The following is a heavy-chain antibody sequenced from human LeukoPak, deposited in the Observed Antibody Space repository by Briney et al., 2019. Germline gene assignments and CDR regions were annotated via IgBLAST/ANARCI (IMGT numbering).Heavy chain of an antibody. Sequence: PGGSLRLSCAASGFTFSSYSMNWVRQAPGKGLEWVSYISSSSSTIYYADSVKGRFTISRDNAKNSLYLQMNSLRAEDTAVYYCAREWLQLERLYVVYHAFDIWGQGTMVTVSS. D-gene: IGHD1-1*01. CDR3: AREWLQLERLYVVYHAFDI. CDR2: ISSSSSTI. J-gene: IGHJ3*02. CDR1: GFTFSSYS. V-gene: IGHV3-48*01.